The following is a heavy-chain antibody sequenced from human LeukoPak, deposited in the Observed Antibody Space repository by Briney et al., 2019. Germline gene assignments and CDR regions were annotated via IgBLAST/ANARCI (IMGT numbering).Heavy chain of an antibody. CDR3: ASRMDV. CDR2: INSDGSST. CDR1: GFTFSSYW. Sequence: GGSLRLSCAASGFTFSSYWMQWVRQAPGKGLVWVSRINSDGSSTNYADSVKGRFTISRDNAKNSLYLQMDSLRVDDTAVYYCASRMDVWGQGTTVSVSS. J-gene: IGHJ6*02. V-gene: IGHV3-74*01.